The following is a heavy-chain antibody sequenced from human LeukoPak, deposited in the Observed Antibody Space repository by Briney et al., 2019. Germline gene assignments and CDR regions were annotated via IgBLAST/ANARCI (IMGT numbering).Heavy chain of an antibody. CDR2: INHSGST. J-gene: IGHJ4*02. Sequence: SETLSLTCAVYGGSFSGYYWSWIRQPPGKGLEWIGEINHSGSTNYNPSLKSRVTISVDTSKNQFSLKLSSVTAADTAVYYCARAFSSGWYRRYYLDYWGQGTLVTVSS. CDR3: ARAFSSGWYRRYYLDY. CDR1: GGSFSGYY. V-gene: IGHV4-34*01. D-gene: IGHD6-19*01.